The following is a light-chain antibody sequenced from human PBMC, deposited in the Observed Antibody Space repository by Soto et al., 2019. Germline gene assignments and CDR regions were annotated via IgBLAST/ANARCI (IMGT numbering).Light chain of an antibody. V-gene: IGLV2-14*01. Sequence: QSALTQPASVSGSPGQSTTISCTGTSSDIGGYDHVSWYQQFPGKAPKLILYDVNTRPSGGSSRFSGSKSGNTASLTISGLQAEDEADYYCGSYTSITSGVIFGGGTKLTVL. CDR1: SSDIGGYDH. CDR2: DVN. CDR3: GSYTSITSGVI. J-gene: IGLJ2*01.